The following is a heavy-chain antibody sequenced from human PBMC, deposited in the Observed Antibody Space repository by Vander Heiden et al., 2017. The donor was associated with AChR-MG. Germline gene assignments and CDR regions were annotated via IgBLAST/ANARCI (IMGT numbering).Heavy chain of an antibody. CDR1: GFTLRGYG. Sequence: QVQLVESGGGVVQPGGSLRLSCAASGFTLRGYGMHWVRQAPGKGLEWVAVISYDGSNKYYADSVKGRFTISRDNSKNTLYLQMNSLRAEDTAVYYCAKLFSGSYGHYGMDVWGQGTTVTVSS. CDR2: ISYDGSNK. J-gene: IGHJ6*02. CDR3: AKLFSGSYGHYGMDV. V-gene: IGHV3-30*18. D-gene: IGHD1-26*01.